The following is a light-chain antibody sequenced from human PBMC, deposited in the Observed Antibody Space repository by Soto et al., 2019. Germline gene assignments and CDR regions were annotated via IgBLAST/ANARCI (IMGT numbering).Light chain of an antibody. V-gene: IGLV2-14*01. Sequence: QSALTQPASVSGSPGQSITISCTGTRSDVGGYNYVSWYQQYPTKAPKLMIYEVSNRPSGVSNLFSGSKSGNTASLTISGLQAEDEADYYCSSFTSGSTYVFGPGTKLTVL. J-gene: IGLJ1*01. CDR1: RSDVGGYNY. CDR2: EVS. CDR3: SSFTSGSTYV.